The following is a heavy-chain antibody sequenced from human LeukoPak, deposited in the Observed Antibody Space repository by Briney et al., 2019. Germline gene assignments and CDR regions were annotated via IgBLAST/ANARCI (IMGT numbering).Heavy chain of an antibody. CDR3: SRGPRFDP. CDR1: GYSSNIYE. J-gene: IGHJ5*02. V-gene: IGHV1-8*01. CDR2: VNPNSGDT. Sequence: ASVKVSCKTSGYSSNIYEINWVRQATGQGREWMGWVNPNSGDTDYAKKFQGRLTMTRNTSISTAYMELSGLRLKDTAVYYCSRGPRFDPWGQGTQVTVSS.